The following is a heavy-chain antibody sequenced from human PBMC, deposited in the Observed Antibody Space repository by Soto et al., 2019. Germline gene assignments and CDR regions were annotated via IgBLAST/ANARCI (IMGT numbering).Heavy chain of an antibody. CDR3: ARAAYCNNGVCYRWFDP. V-gene: IGHV1-3*01. J-gene: IGHJ5*02. Sequence: ASAEIACAASRYSEMSSAVPVSRQTAGQGLEWMGWINADDDCTNYAEKLQSRVTITGDESPSTPYMELSSLRSDDTAAYYCARAAYCNNGVCYRWFDPWGPGTLVTVSS. D-gene: IGHD2-8*01. CDR1: RYSEMSSA. CDR2: INADDDCT.